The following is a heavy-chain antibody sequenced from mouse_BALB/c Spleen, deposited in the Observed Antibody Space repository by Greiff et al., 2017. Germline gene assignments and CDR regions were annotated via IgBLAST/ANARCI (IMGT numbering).Heavy chain of an antibody. D-gene: IGHD1-1*01. CDR3: ASPVITTVVATDAY. V-gene: IGHV1-14*01. CDR2: INPYNDGT. Sequence: VQLQQSGPELVKPGASVKMSCKASGYTFTSYVMHWVKQKPGQGLEWIGYINPYNDGTKYNEKFKGKATLTSDKSSSTAYMELSSLTSEDSAVYYGASPVITTVVATDAYWGQGTLVTVSA. CDR1: GYTFTSYV. J-gene: IGHJ3*01.